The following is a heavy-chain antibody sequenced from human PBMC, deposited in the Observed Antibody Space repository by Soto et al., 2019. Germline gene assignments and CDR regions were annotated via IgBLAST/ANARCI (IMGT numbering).Heavy chain of an antibody. CDR2: IKSKTDGGTT. CDR1: GFTFSNAW. J-gene: IGHJ6*02. D-gene: IGHD3-3*01. CDR3: TTSPHVQYYDFWSGPMDV. Sequence: GGSLRLSCAASGFTFSNAWMNWVRQAPGKGLEWVGRIKSKTDGGTTDYAAPVKGRFTISRDDSKNTLYLQMNSLKTEDTAVYYCTTSPHVQYYDFWSGPMDVWGQGTTVTVSS. V-gene: IGHV3-15*07.